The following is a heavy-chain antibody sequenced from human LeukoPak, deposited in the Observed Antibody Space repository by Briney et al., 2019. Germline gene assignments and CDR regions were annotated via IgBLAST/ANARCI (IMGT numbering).Heavy chain of an antibody. D-gene: IGHD3-9*01. Sequence: GGSLRLSCAASGFTVSSNYMSWVRQAPGKGLEWVSVIYSGGSTYYADSVKGRFTISRDNSKNTLYLQMNSLRAEDTAVYYCARDILTGYYVSTNYYYYGMDVWGQGTTVTVSS. V-gene: IGHV3-53*05. CDR1: GFTVSSNY. J-gene: IGHJ6*02. CDR2: IYSGGST. CDR3: ARDILTGYYVSTNYYYYGMDV.